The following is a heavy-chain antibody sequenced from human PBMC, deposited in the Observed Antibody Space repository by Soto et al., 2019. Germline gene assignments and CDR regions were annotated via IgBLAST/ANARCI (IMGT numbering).Heavy chain of an antibody. D-gene: IGHD2-21*02. CDR3: AKDLGDRTQSVYFDY. Sequence: XGSLRLSCAASGVTLSSYAMSWVRQAPGKGLDWVSAISGSGGSTYYADSVKGRFTISRANSKNTLYLQMNSLRAEDTAVYYCAKDLGDRTQSVYFDYWGQGTLVTVSS. V-gene: IGHV3-23*01. CDR2: ISGSGGST. J-gene: IGHJ4*02. CDR1: GVTLSSYA.